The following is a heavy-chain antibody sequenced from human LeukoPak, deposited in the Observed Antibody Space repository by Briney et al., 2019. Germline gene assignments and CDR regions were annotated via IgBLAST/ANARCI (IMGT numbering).Heavy chain of an antibody. CDR3: ARGGIVLMVYATNFDY. CDR1: GGTFSSYA. J-gene: IGHJ4*02. D-gene: IGHD2-8*01. V-gene: IGHV1-69*05. Sequence: SVKVSCKASGGTFSSYAISWVRQAPGQGLEWMGGIIPNFGTANYAQKFQGRVTITTDESTSTAYMELSSLRSEDTAVYYCARGGIVLMVYATNFDYWGQGTLVTVSS. CDR2: IIPNFGTA.